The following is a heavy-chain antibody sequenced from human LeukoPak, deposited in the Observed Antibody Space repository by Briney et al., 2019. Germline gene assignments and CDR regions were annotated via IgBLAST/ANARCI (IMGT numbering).Heavy chain of an antibody. CDR2: ISSSGSTI. CDR3: ARHVVAVGFDY. Sequence: GGSLRLSCAASGFTFSSYEMNWVCQAPGKGLEWVSYISSSGSTIYYADSVKGRFTISRDNAKNSLYLQMNSLRVEDTAVYYCARHVVAVGFDYWGQGTLVTVSS. V-gene: IGHV3-48*03. J-gene: IGHJ4*02. CDR1: GFTFSSYE. D-gene: IGHD3-22*01.